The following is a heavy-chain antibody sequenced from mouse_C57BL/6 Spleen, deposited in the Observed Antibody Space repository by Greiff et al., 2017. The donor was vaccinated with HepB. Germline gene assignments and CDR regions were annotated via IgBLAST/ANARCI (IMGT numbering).Heavy chain of an antibody. D-gene: IGHD4-1*01. CDR3: ARHDWDDY. J-gene: IGHJ2*01. V-gene: IGHV5-6*01. CDR2: ISSGGSYT. CDR1: GFTFSSYG. Sequence: EVKLMESGGDLVKPGGSLKLSCAASGFTFSSYGMSWVRQTPDKRLEWVATISSGGSYTYYPDSVKGRFTISRDNAKNTLYLQMSSPKSEDTAMYYCARHDWDDYWGQGTTLTVSS.